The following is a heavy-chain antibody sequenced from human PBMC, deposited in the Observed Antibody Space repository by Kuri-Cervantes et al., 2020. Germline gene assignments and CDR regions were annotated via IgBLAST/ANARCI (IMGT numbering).Heavy chain of an antibody. CDR1: GFTFSSYW. V-gene: IGHV3-7*01. CDR2: IKQDGSNK. J-gene: IGHJ3*02. D-gene: IGHD6-25*01. CDR3: AAASKLRAFDI. Sequence: GESLKISCAASGFTFSSYWMSWVRQAPGKGLEWVANIKQDGSNKYYADSVKGRFTISRDNSKNTLYLQMNSLRAEDTAVYYCAAASKLRAFDIWGQGTMVTVSS.